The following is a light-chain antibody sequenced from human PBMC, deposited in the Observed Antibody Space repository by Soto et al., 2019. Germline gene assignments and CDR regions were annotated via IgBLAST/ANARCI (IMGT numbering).Light chain of an antibody. V-gene: IGKV1-33*01. J-gene: IGKJ3*01. Sequence: DIQMTQSPSSLSASVGDRVTITCRASQSISSYLNWYQQKPGKAPKLLIYDASNLETGVPSRFSGSGSGTDFTFTISSLQPEDIATYYCQQYDHLPHFAPGTKVDIK. CDR1: QSISSY. CDR2: DAS. CDR3: QQYDHLPH.